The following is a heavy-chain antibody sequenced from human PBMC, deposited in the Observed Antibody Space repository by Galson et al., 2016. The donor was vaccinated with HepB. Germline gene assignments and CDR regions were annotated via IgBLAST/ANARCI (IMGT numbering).Heavy chain of an antibody. CDR1: GYTFTNYA. CDR2: INAGNGNT. Sequence: SVKVSCKASGYTFTNYAMHWVRQAPGQRLEWLGWINAGNGNTKSSQNFQGGVTITRDTSASTAYMELGSLRSEDTAVYYCARNYYHSGSDGRGMDVWGQGTTVTVSS. V-gene: IGHV1-3*01. D-gene: IGHD3-10*01. J-gene: IGHJ6*02. CDR3: ARNYYHSGSDGRGMDV.